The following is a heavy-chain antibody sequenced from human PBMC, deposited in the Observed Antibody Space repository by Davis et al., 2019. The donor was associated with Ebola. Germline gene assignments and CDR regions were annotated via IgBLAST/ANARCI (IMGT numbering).Heavy chain of an antibody. Sequence: SVKVSCKASGGTFNNCTVTWVRQAPGQGLEWMGGIIPIFGTANYAQKLQDRVTMTTDKSTSTAYMELRSLRSDDTAVYYCATENIGAFDIWGQGTMVTVSS. CDR1: GGTFNNCT. J-gene: IGHJ3*02. V-gene: IGHV1-69*05. CDR3: ATENIGAFDI. CDR2: IIPIFGTA.